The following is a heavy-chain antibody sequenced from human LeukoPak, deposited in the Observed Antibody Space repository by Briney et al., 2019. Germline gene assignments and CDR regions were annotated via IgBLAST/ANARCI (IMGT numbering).Heavy chain of an antibody. J-gene: IGHJ4*02. CDR1: GYTFTGYY. D-gene: IGHD6-19*01. CDR3: ARGDSSGWYSYGDLDY. CDR2: INPNSGGT. Sequence: GASVKVSCKASGYTFTGYYMHWVRQAPGQGLEWMGWINPNSGGTNYAQKFQGRVTITRDTSISTAYMELSRLRSDDTAVYYCARGDSSGWYSYGDLDYWGQGTLVTVSS. V-gene: IGHV1-2*02.